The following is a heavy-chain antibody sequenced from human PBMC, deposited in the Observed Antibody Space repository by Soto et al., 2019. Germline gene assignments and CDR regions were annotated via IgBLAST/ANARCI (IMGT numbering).Heavy chain of an antibody. J-gene: IGHJ3*02. D-gene: IGHD2-2*01. CDR1: GFTFSSYA. CDR2: ISGSGGST. V-gene: IGHV3-23*01. CDR3: ARAASIVVVPAAIYDAFDI. Sequence: GGSLRLSCAASGFTFSSYAMSWVRQAPGKGLEWVSAISGSGGSTYYADSVKGRFTISRDNSKNTLYLQMNSLRAEDTAVYYCARAASIVVVPAAIYDAFDIWGQGTMVTVSS.